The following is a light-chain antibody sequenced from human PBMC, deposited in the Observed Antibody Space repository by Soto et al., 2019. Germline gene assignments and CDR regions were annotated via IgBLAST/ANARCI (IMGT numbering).Light chain of an antibody. CDR1: QSISSW. CDR3: HQSYITPPA. Sequence: DIQMTQSSSTLTASVGDRDTITCRASQSISSWLAWYRQNPGKAPKLLIYDASNLESGVPSRFRGSGSGTEFTLTISSLLSDDFATYYCHQSYITPPAFGQGTKVDIK. J-gene: IGKJ2*01. V-gene: IGKV1-5*01. CDR2: DAS.